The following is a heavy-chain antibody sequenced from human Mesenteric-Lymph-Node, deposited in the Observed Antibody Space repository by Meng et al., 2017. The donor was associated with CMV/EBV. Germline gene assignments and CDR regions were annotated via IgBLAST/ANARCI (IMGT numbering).Heavy chain of an antibody. CDR3: ARVHCSSPSCYDYGMDV. D-gene: IGHD2-2*01. Sequence: GESLKISCAASGFSFINSWMTWVRQTPGKGLEWVAKINQDGSEKYYVDSVRGRFTIYRDNDKTSLYLQMNSLRDEDTAVYYCARVHCSSPSCYDYGMDVWGQGTTVTVSS. V-gene: IGHV3-7*01. J-gene: IGHJ6*02. CDR1: GFSFINSW. CDR2: INQDGSEK.